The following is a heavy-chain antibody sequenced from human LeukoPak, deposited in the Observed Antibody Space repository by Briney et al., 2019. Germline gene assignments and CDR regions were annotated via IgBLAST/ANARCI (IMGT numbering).Heavy chain of an antibody. J-gene: IGHJ4*02. Sequence: QPGGSLRLSXAASGFTFNNYWMHWVRQAPGKGLEWVTFIRYDGSIKYYTDSVKGRFTISRDNSKNTLFLQMNSLRAEDTAVYYCAKDTIQGDTALDHWGQGTLVTVSS. CDR3: AKDTIQGDTALDH. CDR2: IRYDGSIK. V-gene: IGHV3-30*02. D-gene: IGHD5-18*01. CDR1: GFTFNNYW.